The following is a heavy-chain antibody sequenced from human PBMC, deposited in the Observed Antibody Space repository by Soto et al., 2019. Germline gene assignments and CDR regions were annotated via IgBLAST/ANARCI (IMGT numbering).Heavy chain of an antibody. V-gene: IGHV1-18*01. CDR2: ISAYNGNT. CDR1: GYTFTSYG. CDR3: ARDEVFAGARGPKIGWFDP. J-gene: IGHJ5*02. Sequence: QVQLVQSGAEVKKPGASVKVSCKASGYTFTSYGISWVREAPGQGFEWMGWISAYNGNTNYAQKLQGRVTMTTDTSSSTAYMELRSLRSDHTAVYCCARDEVFAGARGPKIGWFDPWGQGTLVTVSS. D-gene: IGHD3-3*01.